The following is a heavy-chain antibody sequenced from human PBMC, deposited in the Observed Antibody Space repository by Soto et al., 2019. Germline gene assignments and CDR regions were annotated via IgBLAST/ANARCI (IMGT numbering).Heavy chain of an antibody. CDR2: IYYTGST. CDR3: ARHYDFWSAYLAS. Sequence: QVQLQESGPGLVKPSETLSLTCTVSGGSISSSYWSWIRQPPGKGLEWMGYIYYTGSTNYNPSLKSRVSISEATSKNQCSLKLSSVTAADPALYDCARHYDFWSAYLASWGHGTLVTVSS. V-gene: IGHV4-59*01. D-gene: IGHD3-3*01. CDR1: GGSISSSY. J-gene: IGHJ5*01.